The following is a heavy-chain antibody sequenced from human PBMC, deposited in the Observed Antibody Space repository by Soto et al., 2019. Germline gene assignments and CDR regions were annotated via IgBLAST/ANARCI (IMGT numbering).Heavy chain of an antibody. V-gene: IGHV3-23*01. CDR3: AKDPPWTVGPLAMDV. J-gene: IGHJ6*02. Sequence: EVQLLESGGGLVQPGGSLRLSCVASGFAFSTHAMSWVRQAPGKGLEWVSAFSGSGGNIYYAESVKGRLTISRDDSKNTLYLQMDSLRVEDTAVYYCAKDPPWTVGPLAMDVWGQGTTVTVSS. D-gene: IGHD1-26*01. CDR1: GFAFSTHA. CDR2: FSGSGGNI.